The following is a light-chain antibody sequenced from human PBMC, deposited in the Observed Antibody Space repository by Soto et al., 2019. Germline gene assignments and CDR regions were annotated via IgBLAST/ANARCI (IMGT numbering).Light chain of an antibody. CDR3: QQSYSTPRT. CDR2: AAS. J-gene: IGKJ1*01. Sequence: DIQMTQSPSSLSASVGDRFTITCRASQSISSYLNWYQQKPGKVPKLLIYAASSLQSGVPSRVSGSGAGTDFTLTSSSLQPEDFATYYCQQSYSTPRTFGQGTKVDIK. V-gene: IGKV1-39*01. CDR1: QSISSY.